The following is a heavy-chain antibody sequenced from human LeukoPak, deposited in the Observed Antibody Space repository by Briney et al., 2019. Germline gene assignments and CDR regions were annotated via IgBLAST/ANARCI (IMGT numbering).Heavy chain of an antibody. CDR3: AREVGADYYFPY. CDR1: GYTFTSYG. J-gene: IGHJ4*02. Sequence: ASVKVSCKASGYTFTSYGISWVRQAPGQGPEWMGWIIAYNGNTNYAQKFQDRVTMTTDTSTSTAYMELRSLRSDDTAVYYCAREVGADYYFPYWGQGTLVTVSS. V-gene: IGHV1-18*01. CDR2: IIAYNGNT. D-gene: IGHD3-10*01.